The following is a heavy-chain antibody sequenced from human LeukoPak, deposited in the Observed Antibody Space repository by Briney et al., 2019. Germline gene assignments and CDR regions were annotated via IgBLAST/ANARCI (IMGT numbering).Heavy chain of an antibody. CDR2: ISGSGGSP. V-gene: IGHV3-23*01. CDR3: AKGVAAAGYFDY. Sequence: GGSLRLSCAASGFTFSSYAMSWVRQAPGKRLEWVSAISGSGGSPYYADSVNGRFTISRDNSKNTLYLQMNSLRAEDTAVYYCAKGVAAAGYFDYWGQGTLVTVSS. D-gene: IGHD6-13*01. J-gene: IGHJ4*02. CDR1: GFTFSSYA.